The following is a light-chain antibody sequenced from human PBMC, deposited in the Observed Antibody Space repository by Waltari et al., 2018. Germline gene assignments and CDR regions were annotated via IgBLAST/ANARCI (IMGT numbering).Light chain of an antibody. J-gene: IGKJ2*01. Sequence: EIVLTQSPLSLPVTPGEAAFISCRSSQSLLHSIGRDYLDWYHQKPGQSPQLLIYLGTLRASGVPDRFSGSASGTEFTLKISRVEADDVGVFYCMQGLQTPPTFGQGTKLEIK. CDR3: MQGLQTPPT. V-gene: IGKV2-28*01. CDR2: LGT. CDR1: QSLLHSIGRDY.